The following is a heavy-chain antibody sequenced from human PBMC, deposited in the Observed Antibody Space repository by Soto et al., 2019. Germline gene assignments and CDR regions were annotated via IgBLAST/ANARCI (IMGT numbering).Heavy chain of an antibody. D-gene: IGHD3-22*01. J-gene: IGHJ6*02. Sequence: ASVKVSCKASSYIFDNYGINWVRQGPGQGLEWMGWISPFNGKTNYAQKFQGRVTMTIDTSTSTAYMELRSLISDDTAVYYCATAKGNFLLDSMILWGQGTSVTVSS. V-gene: IGHV1-18*01. CDR2: ISPFNGKT. CDR3: ATAKGNFLLDSMIL. CDR1: SYIFDNYG.